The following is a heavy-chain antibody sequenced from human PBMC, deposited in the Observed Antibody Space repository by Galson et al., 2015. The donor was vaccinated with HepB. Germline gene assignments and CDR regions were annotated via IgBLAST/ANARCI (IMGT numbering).Heavy chain of an antibody. V-gene: IGHV6-1*01. D-gene: IGHD6-13*01. CDR3: ARDSPHSSSWYRVSYYYYYMDV. CDR2: TYYRSKWYN. J-gene: IGHJ6*03. Sequence: CAISGDSVSSNSAAWNWIRQSPSRGLEWLGRTYYRSKWYNDYAVSVKSRITINPDTSKNQFSLQLNSVTPEDTAVYYCARDSPHSSSWYRVSYYYYYMDVWGKGTTVTVSS. CDR1: GDSVSSNSAA.